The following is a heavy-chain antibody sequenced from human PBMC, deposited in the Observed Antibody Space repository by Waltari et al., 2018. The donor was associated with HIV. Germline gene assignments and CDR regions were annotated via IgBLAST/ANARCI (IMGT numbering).Heavy chain of an antibody. J-gene: IGHJ5*02. CDR3: ARAYLGWSSNWFDP. CDR1: GYTFTSYY. Sequence: QVQLVQSGAEVKKPGASVKVSCKASGYTFTSYYMHWVRQAPGQGREWMGIINPSGCSTSYAQKCQGRGTMSGDTYKTQFSRKLSSVTAADTAVYYCARAYLGWSSNWFDPWGQGTLVTVSS. V-gene: IGHV1-46*01. D-gene: IGHD7-27*01. CDR2: INPSGCST.